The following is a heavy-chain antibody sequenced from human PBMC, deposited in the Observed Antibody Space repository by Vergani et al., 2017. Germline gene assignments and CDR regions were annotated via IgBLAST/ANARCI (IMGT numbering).Heavy chain of an antibody. Sequence: QVQLVQSGAEVKKPGSSVKVSCKASGGTFSSYTISWVRQAPGQGLEWMGRIIPILGIANYAQKFQGRVTITADKSTSTAYMELSSLRSEDTAVYYPHYGSGSNWFDPWGQGTLVTVSS. CDR2: IIPILGIA. J-gene: IGHJ5*02. D-gene: IGHD3-10*01. V-gene: IGHV1-69*02. CDR1: GGTFSSYT. CDR3: HYGSGSNWFDP.